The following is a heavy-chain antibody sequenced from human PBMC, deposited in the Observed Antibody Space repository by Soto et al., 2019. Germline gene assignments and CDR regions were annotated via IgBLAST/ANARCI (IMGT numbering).Heavy chain of an antibody. D-gene: IGHD3-3*01. CDR3: AREFSIFGVAPFDY. CDR2: IWYDGSNK. J-gene: IGHJ4*02. Sequence: GGSLRLSCAASGFTFSSYGMHWVRQAPGKGLEWVAVIWYDGSNKYYADSVKGRFTISRDNSKNTLYLQMNSLRAEDTAVYYCAREFSIFGVAPFDYWGQGTLVTVSS. CDR1: GFTFSSYG. V-gene: IGHV3-33*01.